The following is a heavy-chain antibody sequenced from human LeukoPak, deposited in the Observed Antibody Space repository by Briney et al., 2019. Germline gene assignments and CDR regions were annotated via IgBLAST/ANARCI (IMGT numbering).Heavy chain of an antibody. CDR1: GGSFSGYY. CDR3: ARGPTLTAILF. CDR2: INHSGST. J-gene: IGHJ4*02. Sequence: SETLSLTCAVYGGSFSGYYWSWIRQPPGKGLEWIGEINHSGSTNYNPSLKSRVTISVDTSKNQFSLKLSSVTAADTAVYYCARGPTLTAILFWGQGTLVTVSS. V-gene: IGHV4-34*01. D-gene: IGHD2-21*02.